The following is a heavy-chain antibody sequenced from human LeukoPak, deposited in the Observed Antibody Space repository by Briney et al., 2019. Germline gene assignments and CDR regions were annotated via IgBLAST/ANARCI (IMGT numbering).Heavy chain of an antibody. CDR2: INWNGGST. V-gene: IGHV3-20*04. CDR1: GFTFSSYW. CDR3: AKLVAVAGRNY. Sequence: GGSLRLSCAASGFTFSSYWMSWVRQAPGKGLEWVSGINWNGGSTGYADSVKGRFTISRDNAKNSLYLQMNSLRAEDTAVYYCAKLVAVAGRNYWGQGTLVTVSS. J-gene: IGHJ4*02. D-gene: IGHD6-19*01.